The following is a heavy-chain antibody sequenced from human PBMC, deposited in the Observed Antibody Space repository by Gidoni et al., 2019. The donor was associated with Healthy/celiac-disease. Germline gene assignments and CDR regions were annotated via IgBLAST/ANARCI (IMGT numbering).Heavy chain of an antibody. D-gene: IGHD3-22*01. CDR1: GFTFSSYG. Sequence: SCAASGFTFSSYGMHWVRQAPGKGLEWVAVIWYDGSNKYYADSVKGRFTISRDNSKNTLYLQMNSLRAEDTAVYYCARDLDYYDSSGYYPPYYYGMDVWGQGTTVTVSS. CDR2: IWYDGSNK. CDR3: ARDLDYYDSSGYYPPYYYGMDV. J-gene: IGHJ6*02. V-gene: IGHV3-33*01.